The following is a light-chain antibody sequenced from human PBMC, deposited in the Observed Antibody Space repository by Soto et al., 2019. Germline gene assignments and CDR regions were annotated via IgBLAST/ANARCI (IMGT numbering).Light chain of an antibody. Sequence: QSVLTQPPSASVTPGQRVTISCSGSSPNIGTHPVNWYQHLPGTAPKLLIYSNNQRPSGVPDRFSGSKSDTSASLAISGLQSDDEGDYYCAVWDDTVVVFGGGTKLTVL. CDR1: SPNIGTHP. J-gene: IGLJ2*01. CDR3: AVWDDTVVV. CDR2: SNN. V-gene: IGLV1-44*01.